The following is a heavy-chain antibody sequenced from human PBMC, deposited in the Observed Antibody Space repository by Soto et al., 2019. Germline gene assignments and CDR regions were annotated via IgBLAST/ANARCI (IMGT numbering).Heavy chain of an antibody. V-gene: IGHV3-21*01. CDR1: GFSFSSYI. J-gene: IGHJ6*02. Sequence: QLVQSGGGLVKPGGSLRLSCAASGFSFSSYIINWVRQTPGKGLQWVSSISRDSDSKNYADSLKGRFTVSRDNAENSVYLQMNSLRDEDTAIYFCARVIAGYRSGNYYYYGMDVWGQGTTVTVSS. CDR2: ISRDSDSK. D-gene: IGHD3-10*01. CDR3: ARVIAGYRSGNYYYYGMDV.